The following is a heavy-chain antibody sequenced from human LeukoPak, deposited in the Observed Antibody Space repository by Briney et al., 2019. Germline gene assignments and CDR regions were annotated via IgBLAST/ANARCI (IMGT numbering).Heavy chain of an antibody. CDR1: GYTFTSYD. J-gene: IGHJ5*02. V-gene: IGHV1-8*01. CDR3: ARKYSSSSLWFDP. D-gene: IGHD6-6*01. Sequence: ASVKVSCKASGYTFTSYDINWVRQATGQGLEWTGWMNPNSGNTGYAQKFQGRVTMTRNTSISTAHMELSSLRSEDTAVYYCARKYSSSSLWFDPWGQGTLVTVSS. CDR2: MNPNSGNT.